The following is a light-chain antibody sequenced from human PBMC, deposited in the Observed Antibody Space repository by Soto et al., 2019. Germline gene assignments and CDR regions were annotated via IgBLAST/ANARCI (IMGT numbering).Light chain of an antibody. CDR3: QQYNNWPQT. CDR2: GAS. V-gene: IGKV3-15*01. J-gene: IGKJ1*01. Sequence: EIVFAHSPATLSCSPVERATLSCRASQSVSSYLAWYQQKPGQAPRLLIYGASTRATGIPARFSGSGSGTEFTLTISSLQSEDFAVYYCQQYNNWPQTFGQGTKVDIK. CDR1: QSVSSY.